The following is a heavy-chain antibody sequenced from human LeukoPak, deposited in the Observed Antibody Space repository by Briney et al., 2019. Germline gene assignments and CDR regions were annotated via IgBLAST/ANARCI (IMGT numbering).Heavy chain of an antibody. V-gene: IGHV3-23*01. CDR3: AKASWVSTADAVL. J-gene: IGHJ4*02. D-gene: IGHD3-16*01. CDR1: GFTLSSYA. Sequence: GGPLRLSCVASGFTLSSYAMSWVRQAPPRGLEWVSSLRGDGETFYADSVKGRFTLSRDDSRNMVYLHLNNLRVEHTAVYYCAKASWVSTADAVLWGQGTVVTVS. CDR2: LRGDGET.